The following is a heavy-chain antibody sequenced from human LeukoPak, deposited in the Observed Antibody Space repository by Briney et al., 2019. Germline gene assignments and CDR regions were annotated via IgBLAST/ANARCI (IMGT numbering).Heavy chain of an antibody. CDR1: GSTFSSYS. D-gene: IGHD3-22*01. CDR3: ARYYYDGTGYADQYFQH. V-gene: IGHV3-48*03. J-gene: IGHJ1*01. Sequence: GGSQRLSCAASGSTFSSYSMNWVRQAPGKGLEWVSHIGGSDSTIHYADSVKGRFTISRDNAKNSLFLQMNSLRAEDTAVYYCARYYYDGTGYADQYFQHWGQGALVTVSS. CDR2: IGGSDSTI.